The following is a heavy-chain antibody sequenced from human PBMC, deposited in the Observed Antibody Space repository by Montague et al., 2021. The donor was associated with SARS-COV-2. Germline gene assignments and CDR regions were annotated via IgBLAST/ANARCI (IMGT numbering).Heavy chain of an antibody. CDR3: ARRTDILTGYYDY. D-gene: IGHD3-9*01. CDR2: IYTSGST. J-gene: IGHJ4*02. Sequence: TLSLTCTVSGGSISSGSYYWSWIRQPAGKGLEWIGRIYTSGSTNYNPSLKSRVTLSLDAAKNHFSLKLSSVTAADTAVYYCARRTDILTGYYDYWGQGTLVTVSS. CDR1: GGSISSGSYY. V-gene: IGHV4-61*02.